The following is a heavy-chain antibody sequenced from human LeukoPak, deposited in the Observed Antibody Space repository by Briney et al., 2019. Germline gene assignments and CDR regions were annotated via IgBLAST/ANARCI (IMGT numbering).Heavy chain of an antibody. V-gene: IGHV3-7*01. D-gene: IGHD3-10*01. CDR2: IKQDGSEK. Sequence: GGSLRLSCAASGFTFSSYWMSWVRQAPGKGLEWVANIKQDGSEKYYVDSVKGRFTISRDNAKNSLYLQMNSLRAEDAAVYYCARDYHGSGSPLDYWGQGNLVTVSS. CDR3: ARDYHGSGSPLDY. J-gene: IGHJ4*02. CDR1: GFTFSSYW.